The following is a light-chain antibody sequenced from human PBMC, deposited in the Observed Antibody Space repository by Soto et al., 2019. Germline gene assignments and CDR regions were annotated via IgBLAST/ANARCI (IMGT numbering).Light chain of an antibody. CDR2: DVS. V-gene: IGLV2-11*01. J-gene: IGLJ2*01. CDR3: AAWDDSLNVLV. CDR1: SSDVGGYNY. Sequence: QSVLTQPRSVSGSPGQSVTISCTGTSSDVGGYNYVSWYLQHPGKAPKVMIYDVSKRPSGVPDRFSGSKSGNTASLTISGLQSEDETQYYCAAWDDSLNVLVFGGGTKVTVL.